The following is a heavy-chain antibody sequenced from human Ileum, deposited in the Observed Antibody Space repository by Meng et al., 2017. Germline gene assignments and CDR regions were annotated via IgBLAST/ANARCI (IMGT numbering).Heavy chain of an antibody. J-gene: IGHJ4*02. Sequence: VELVPSGFELKGPGATVKVSCKASGYTFKNYAVTWVRQAPGQGLEWMGWIHTDTGNPTYDQGFTGRFVFSLDTSDNTAYLQISGLKAEDTAVYYCARPGGYCSDLDCYPAEWGQGTLVTVSS. CDR3: ARPGGYCSDLDCYPAE. CDR1: GYTFKNYA. V-gene: IGHV7-4-1*02. CDR2: IHTDTGNP. D-gene: IGHD2-15*01.